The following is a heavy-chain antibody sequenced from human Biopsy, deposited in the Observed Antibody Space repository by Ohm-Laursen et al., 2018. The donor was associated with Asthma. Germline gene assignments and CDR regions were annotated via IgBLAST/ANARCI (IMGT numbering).Heavy chain of an antibody. CDR3: ARGQKSAGDRWFDP. CDR1: GYPFIGYH. Sequence: VASVKVSCKASGYPFIGYHVHWMRQAPGQELEWMGRINPNSGATNYAQKFQGRVTMPRDTSISTAYMEVSRLRSDDTAVYYCARGQKSAGDRWFDPWGQGTLVTVSS. CDR2: INPNSGAT. J-gene: IGHJ5*02. D-gene: IGHD6-13*01. V-gene: IGHV1-2*06.